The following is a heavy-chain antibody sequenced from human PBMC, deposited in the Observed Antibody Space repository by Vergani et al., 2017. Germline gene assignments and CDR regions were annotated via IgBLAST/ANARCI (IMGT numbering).Heavy chain of an antibody. CDR3: AKEGGTWLLGLDY. J-gene: IGHJ4*02. CDR2: ISGSGGST. Sequence: VQLVESGGGVVQPGTSLRLSCAASGFIFKNHGMQWVRQAPGKGLEWVSAISGSGGSTYYADSVKGRFTISRDNSKNTLYLQMNSLRAEDTAVYYCAKEGGTWLLGLDYWGQGTLVTVSS. D-gene: IGHD1-14*01. CDR1: GFIFKNHG. V-gene: IGHV3-23*04.